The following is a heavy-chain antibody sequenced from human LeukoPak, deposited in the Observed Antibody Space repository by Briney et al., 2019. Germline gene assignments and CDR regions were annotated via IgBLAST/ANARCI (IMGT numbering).Heavy chain of an antibody. CDR2: ISGSGGST. V-gene: IGHV3-23*01. J-gene: IGHJ4*02. CDR1: GFTFSSYS. D-gene: IGHD6-19*01. Sequence: AGGSLRLSCAASGFTFSSYSMSWVRQAPGKGLEWVSAISGSGGSTYYADSVKGRFTISRDNSKNTLYLQMNSLRAEDTAVYYCAKDRGQWLVPHFDYRGQGTLVTVSS. CDR3: AKDRGQWLVPHFDY.